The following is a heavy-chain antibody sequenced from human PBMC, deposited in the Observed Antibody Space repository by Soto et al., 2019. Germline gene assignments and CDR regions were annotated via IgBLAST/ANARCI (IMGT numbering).Heavy chain of an antibody. D-gene: IGHD3-3*01. CDR2: ISAYNGNT. Sequence: QVQLVQSGAEVKKPGASVKVSCKASGYTFTSYGISWVRQAPGQGLEWMGWISAYNGNTNYAQKLQGRVTMTTDTSASSAYMELRSLRSDDTAVYYCARGSDDFWSGYPRYYYYMDVWGKGTTVTVSS. CDR1: GYTFTSYG. V-gene: IGHV1-18*01. CDR3: ARGSDDFWSGYPRYYYYMDV. J-gene: IGHJ6*03.